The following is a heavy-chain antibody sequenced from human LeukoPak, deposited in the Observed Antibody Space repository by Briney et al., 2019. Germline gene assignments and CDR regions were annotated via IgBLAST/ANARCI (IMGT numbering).Heavy chain of an antibody. CDR2: IIPIFGTA. D-gene: IGHD5-24*01. V-gene: IGHV1-69*06. Sequence: SVKVSCKASGYTFTSYYMHWVRQAPGQGLEWMGGIIPIFGTANYAQKFQGRVTITADKSTSTAYMELSSLRSEDTAVYYCARDRGRDGYNYNYYYYYMDVWGKGTTVTVSS. CDR1: GYTFTSYY. CDR3: ARDRGRDGYNYNYYYYYMDV. J-gene: IGHJ6*03.